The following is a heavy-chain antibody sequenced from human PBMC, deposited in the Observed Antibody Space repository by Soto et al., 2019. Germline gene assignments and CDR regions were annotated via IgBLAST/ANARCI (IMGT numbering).Heavy chain of an antibody. J-gene: IGHJ6*02. D-gene: IGHD3-3*01. CDR1: GFTFSSYW. CDR3: ARERLRTSYYDFWSGYYSYYGMDV. Sequence: GGSLRLSCAASGFTFSSYWMSWVRQAPGKGLEWVANIKQDGSEKYYVDSVKGRFTISRDNAKNSLYLQMNSLRAEDTAVYYCARERLRTSYYDFWSGYYSYYGMDVWGQGTTVTVSS. V-gene: IGHV3-7*01. CDR2: IKQDGSEK.